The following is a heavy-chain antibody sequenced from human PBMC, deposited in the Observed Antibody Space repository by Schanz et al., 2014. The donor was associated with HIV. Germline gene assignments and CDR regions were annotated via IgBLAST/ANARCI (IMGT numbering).Heavy chain of an antibody. Sequence: QVQLVESGGCVVQPGRSLRLSCAASGFTFSSYGMHWVRQAPGKGLEWVAVISYDGSNKYYADSVKGRFTISRDNSKNTLYLQMNSLRAEDAAVYYCAKPDYESSGRPYYFDYWGQGTLVTVSS. J-gene: IGHJ4*02. CDR1: GFTFSSYG. CDR2: ISYDGSNK. V-gene: IGHV3-30*18. D-gene: IGHD3-22*01. CDR3: AKPDYESSGRPYYFDY.